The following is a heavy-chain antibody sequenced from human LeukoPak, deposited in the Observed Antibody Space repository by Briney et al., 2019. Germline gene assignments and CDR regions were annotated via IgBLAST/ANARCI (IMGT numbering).Heavy chain of an antibody. CDR2: IYYSGSA. J-gene: IGHJ4*02. CDR1: GGSISNYY. V-gene: IGHV4-59*01. Sequence: SETLSLTCTVSGGSISNYYWSWIRQPPGMGLECIGYIYYSGSAYYNPSLKSRTTISVDTSSNQFSLKLASVTAADTAVYYCARELKVGNTGYYFDYWGQGALVTVSS. D-gene: IGHD2/OR15-2a*01. CDR3: ARELKVGNTGYYFDY.